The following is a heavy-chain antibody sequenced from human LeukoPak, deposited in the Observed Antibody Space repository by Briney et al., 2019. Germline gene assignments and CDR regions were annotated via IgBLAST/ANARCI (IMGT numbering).Heavy chain of an antibody. CDR1: GYTFNDYY. CDR3: ARLVGERISGYDSPHDAFDI. J-gene: IGHJ3*02. D-gene: IGHD5-12*01. V-gene: IGHV1-2*02. Sequence: ASVKVSCKTSGYTFNDYYVHWVRQAPGQGLEWMGWINPNFGAPNYAQQFQGSVTMTRDTSISTAYLQWSSLKASDTAMYYCARLVGERISGYDSPHDAFDIWGQGTMVTVSS. CDR2: INPNFGAP.